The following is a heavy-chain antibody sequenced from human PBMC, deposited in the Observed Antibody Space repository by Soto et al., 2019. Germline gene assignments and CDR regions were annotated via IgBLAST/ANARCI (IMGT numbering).Heavy chain of an antibody. Sequence: GSGPTLVNPTQTLTLTCTFSGFSLSTSGVGVGWIRQPPGKALEWLALIYWDDDKRYSPSLKNRLTITKDTSKNQVILTMTNMDPVDTATYHCAHRPPLNIAVVPAAGTYFDYWGQGTPVTVSS. V-gene: IGHV2-5*02. CDR2: IYWDDDK. J-gene: IGHJ4*02. D-gene: IGHD2-21*01. CDR1: GFSLSTSGVG. CDR3: AHRPPLNIAVVPAAGTYFDY.